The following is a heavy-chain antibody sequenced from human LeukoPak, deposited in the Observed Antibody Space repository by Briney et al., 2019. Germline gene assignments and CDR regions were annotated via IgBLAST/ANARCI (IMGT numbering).Heavy chain of an antibody. CDR2: IIPIFGTA. Sequence: ASVKVSCKASGYTFPSYFMHWVRQAPGQGLEWMGGIIPIFGTANYAQKFQGRVTITADESTSTAYMELSSLRSEDTAVYYCARDAYSGYALVYWGQGTLVTVSS. CDR3: ARDAYSGYALVY. D-gene: IGHD5-12*01. CDR1: GYTFPSYF. J-gene: IGHJ4*02. V-gene: IGHV1-69*13.